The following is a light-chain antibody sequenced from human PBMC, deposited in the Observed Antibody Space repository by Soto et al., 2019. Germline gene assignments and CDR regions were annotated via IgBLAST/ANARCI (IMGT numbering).Light chain of an antibody. Sequence: QSALTQPASVSGSPGQSITISCTGTSSDVGGSDSLSWYQQQPGKAPKLMIYEVSNRPSGVSNRFSGSKSGNTASLTISGLQAEDEADYYCSSYTSSPAYVFGIGTKVTVL. J-gene: IGLJ1*01. CDR1: SSDVGGSDS. CDR2: EVS. V-gene: IGLV2-14*01. CDR3: SSYTSSPAYV.